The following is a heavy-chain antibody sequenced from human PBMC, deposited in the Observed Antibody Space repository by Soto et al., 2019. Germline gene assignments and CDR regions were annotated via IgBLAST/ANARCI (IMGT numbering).Heavy chain of an antibody. J-gene: IGHJ4*02. CDR3: TRHDPYRSYDY. D-gene: IGHD6-6*01. V-gene: IGHV3-73*02. CDR1: GFTFSGSA. Sequence: EVQLVESGGGLVQPGGSLKLSCAASGFTFSGSAMHWVRQASGKGLEWVGRIRSKANSYATAYAASVKGRFTISRDDSKNTAYLHMNSLKTEDTAVYYCTRHDPYRSYDYWGQGTLVTVSS. CDR2: IRSKANSYAT.